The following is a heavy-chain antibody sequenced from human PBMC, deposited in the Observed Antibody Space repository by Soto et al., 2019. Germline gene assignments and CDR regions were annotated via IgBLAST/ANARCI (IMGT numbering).Heavy chain of an antibody. D-gene: IGHD3-22*01. V-gene: IGHV4-39*01. CDR1: GGSISSSSYY. J-gene: IGHJ4*02. CDR2: IYYSGST. Sequence: SETLSLTCTVSGGSISSSSYYWGWIRQPPGKGLEWIGSIYYSGSTYYNPSLKSRVTISVDTSKNQFSLKLSSVTAADTAVYYCASFYYYDSSGYYYGFDYWGQGTLVTVSS. CDR3: ASFYYYDSSGYYYGFDY.